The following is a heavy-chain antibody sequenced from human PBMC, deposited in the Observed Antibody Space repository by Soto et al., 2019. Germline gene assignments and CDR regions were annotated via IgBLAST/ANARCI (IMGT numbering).Heavy chain of an antibody. J-gene: IGHJ6*02. Sequence: QVQLVQSGTEVKRPGASVRVSCNPSGYTFTSYDINWVRQSTGQGLEYMGWMNPSTGHTGYAQKFQGRVTMTRNIATITSYNELSSLRSENTVVYYCVTWTRRGGPSGAMGVWGQGTTVNVS. CDR3: VTWTRRGGPSGAMGV. CDR2: MNPSTGHT. D-gene: IGHD3-10*01. CDR1: GYTFTSYD. V-gene: IGHV1-8*01.